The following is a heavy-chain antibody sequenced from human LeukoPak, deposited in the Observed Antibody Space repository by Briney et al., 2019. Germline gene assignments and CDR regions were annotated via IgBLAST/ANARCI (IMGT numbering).Heavy chain of an antibody. D-gene: IGHD3-22*01. CDR2: ISSSSSTI. Sequence: GGSLRLSCAASGFNFSSYSMNWVRQAPGKGLEWVSSISSSSSTIYYADSVKGRFTISRDNAKNSLYLHMNSLRAEDTAVYYCARDLAVVLSDYWGQGTLVTVSS. V-gene: IGHV3-48*04. J-gene: IGHJ4*02. CDR1: GFNFSSYS. CDR3: ARDLAVVLSDY.